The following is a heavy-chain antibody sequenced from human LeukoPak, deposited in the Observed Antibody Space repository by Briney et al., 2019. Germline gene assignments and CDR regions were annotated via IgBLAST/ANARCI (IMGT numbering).Heavy chain of an antibody. CDR3: ARGGARQQLVENYFDY. CDR1: GFTFSSYA. D-gene: IGHD6-13*01. CDR2: IYRGGST. J-gene: IGHJ4*02. V-gene: IGHV3-53*01. Sequence: PGGSLRLSCAASGFTFSSYAMHWVRQAPGKGLEWVSVIYRGGSTYYADSVKGRFTVSRDNSKNTLYLQMNSLRAEDTAVYYCARGGARQQLVENYFDYWGQGTLVTVSS.